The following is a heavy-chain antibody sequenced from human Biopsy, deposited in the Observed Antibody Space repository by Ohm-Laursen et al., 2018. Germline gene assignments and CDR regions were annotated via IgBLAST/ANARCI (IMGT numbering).Heavy chain of an antibody. Sequence: GTLSLTCTVSGDSFTGHYWTWIRQPPGKGLEWIGHISHTGYTSYKSSLKSRVTISLDTSRKHFSLRSTSLAAADTAVYYCARGSNEYGGLYFPHWGQGTLVTVSS. J-gene: IGHJ1*01. CDR1: GDSFTGHY. V-gene: IGHV4-59*11. CDR3: ARGSNEYGGLYFPH. CDR2: ISHTGYT. D-gene: IGHD4-23*01.